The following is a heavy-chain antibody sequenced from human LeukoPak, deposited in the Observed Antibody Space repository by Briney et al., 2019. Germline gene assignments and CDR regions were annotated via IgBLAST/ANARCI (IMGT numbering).Heavy chain of an antibody. CDR2: ISYDGSNK. CDR3: ARDKGTTHPGTFDI. J-gene: IGHJ3*02. V-gene: IGHV3-30-3*01. CDR1: GFTFSSYA. Sequence: SGGSLRLSCAASGFTFSSYAMHWVRQAPGKGLEWVAVISYDGSNKYYADSVKGRFTISRDNSKNTLYLQMNSLRAEDTAVYYCARDKGTTHPGTFDIWGQGTMVTVSS. D-gene: IGHD4-17*01.